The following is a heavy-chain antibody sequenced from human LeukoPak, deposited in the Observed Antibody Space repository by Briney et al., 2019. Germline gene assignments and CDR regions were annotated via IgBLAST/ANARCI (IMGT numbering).Heavy chain of an antibody. CDR3: AAFRDGYNWHLDY. CDR1: GDSIRSYY. D-gene: IGHD5-24*01. J-gene: IGHJ4*02. Sequence: SEALSLTCTVSGDSIRSYYWSWIRQPPGKGLEWIGYIYYSGSTNYNPSLKSRVTISVDTSKNQFSLKLSSVTAADTAVYYCAAFRDGYNWHLDYWGQGTLVTVSS. CDR2: IYYSGST. V-gene: IGHV4-59*01.